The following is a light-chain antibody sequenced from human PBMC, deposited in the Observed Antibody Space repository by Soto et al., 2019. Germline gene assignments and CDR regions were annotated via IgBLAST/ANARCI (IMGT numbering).Light chain of an antibody. V-gene: IGLV2-14*01. CDR3: SSYTTASSYV. CDR2: AVT. CDR1: SSDVGGYDY. Sequence: QSALTQPASVSGSPGQSITMSCTGTSSDVGGYDYVSWYQQHPGEVPKLIIYAVTNRASGVSNRFSGSKSGNTASLTISGLQAEDEADYYCSSYTTASSYVFGPGTKVTV. J-gene: IGLJ1*01.